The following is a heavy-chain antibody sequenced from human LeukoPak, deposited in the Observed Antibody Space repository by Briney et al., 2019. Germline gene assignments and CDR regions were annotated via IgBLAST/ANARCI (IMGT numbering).Heavy chain of an antibody. J-gene: IGHJ4*02. V-gene: IGHV4-34*01. CDR1: GGSFSGYY. CDR2: INHSGST. CDR3: ASGLYYDSSGYPYY. Sequence: SETLSLTCAVYGGSFSGYYWSWIRQPPGKGLEWIGEINHSGSTNYNPSLKSRVTISVDTSKNQFSLKLSSVTAADTAVYYCASGLYYDSSGYPYYWGQGTLVTVSS. D-gene: IGHD3-22*01.